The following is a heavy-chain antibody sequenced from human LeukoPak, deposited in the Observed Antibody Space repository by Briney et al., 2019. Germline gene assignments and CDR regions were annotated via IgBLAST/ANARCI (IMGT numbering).Heavy chain of an antibody. CDR1: GFTFSSYW. Sequence: PGGSLRLSCAASGFTFSSYWMSWVRQAPGKGLEWVANIKQDGSEIYYVDSVKGRFTISRDNSKNTLYLQMNSLRAEDTAVYYCARGPSGSYPDYWGQGTLVTVSP. CDR2: IKQDGSEI. CDR3: ARGPSGSYPDY. D-gene: IGHD1-26*01. J-gene: IGHJ4*02. V-gene: IGHV3-7*03.